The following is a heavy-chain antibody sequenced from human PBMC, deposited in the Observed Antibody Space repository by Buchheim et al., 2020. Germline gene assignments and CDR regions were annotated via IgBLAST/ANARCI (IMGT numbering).Heavy chain of an antibody. Sequence: VQLVESGGALVQPGQSLRLSCEAPGIAFRGYSMNWVRQAPGRGLEWLSHITSDSATIYYADSVKGRFTVSRDNAKNSVFLEMNSLRDEDTGVYFCAQSFSYWSGNWFDTWGQGT. CDR3: AQSFSYWSGNWFDT. CDR1: GIAFRGYS. CDR2: ITSDSATI. V-gene: IGHV3-48*02. J-gene: IGHJ5*02. D-gene: IGHD1-26*01.